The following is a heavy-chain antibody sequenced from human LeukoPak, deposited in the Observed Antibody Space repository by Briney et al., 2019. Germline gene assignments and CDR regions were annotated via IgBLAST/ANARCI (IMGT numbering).Heavy chain of an antibody. Sequence: ASVKVSCKASGYTFTSYDINWVRQATGQGLEWMGWMDPNSGNTGYAQKFQGRVTMTRNTSISTAYMELSSLRSEDTAVYYCARGRWGSSGYTYWGQGTLVTVSS. V-gene: IGHV1-8*01. CDR1: GYTFTSYD. CDR2: MDPNSGNT. D-gene: IGHD3-22*01. CDR3: ARGRWGSSGYTY. J-gene: IGHJ4*02.